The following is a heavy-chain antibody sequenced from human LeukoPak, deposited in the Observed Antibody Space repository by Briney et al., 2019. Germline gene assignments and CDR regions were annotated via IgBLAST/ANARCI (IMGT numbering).Heavy chain of an antibody. CDR2: IYYNGNT. V-gene: IGHV4-59*12. CDR1: GGSINNYY. D-gene: IGHD2-8*01. J-gene: IGHJ3*02. Sequence: SETLSLTCTVSGGSINNYYWSWIRQPPGKGLEWIGYIYYNGNTNYNPSLKSRVTISVDTSKNQFSLKLSSVTAADTAVYYCARGLGGYCTNGVCSDAFDIWGQGTMVTVSS. CDR3: ARGLGGYCTNGVCSDAFDI.